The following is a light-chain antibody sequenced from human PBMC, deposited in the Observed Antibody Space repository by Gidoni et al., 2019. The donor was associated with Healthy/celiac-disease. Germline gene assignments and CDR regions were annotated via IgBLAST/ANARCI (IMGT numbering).Light chain of an antibody. Sequence: EIVLTQSPGTLSLSPGQSAPLPCRASQSISSSQLAWYQQKPGQAPRPLMYGASSRATGIPDRFSGSGSGTDFTLTISRLEPEDFAVYYCQHFGNFGGGTKVE. CDR3: QHFGN. J-gene: IGKJ4*01. V-gene: IGKV3-20*01. CDR1: QSISSSQ. CDR2: GAS.